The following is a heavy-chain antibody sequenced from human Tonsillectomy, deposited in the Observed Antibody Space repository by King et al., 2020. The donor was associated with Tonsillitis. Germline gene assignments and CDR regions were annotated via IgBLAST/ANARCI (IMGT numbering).Heavy chain of an antibody. J-gene: IGHJ4*02. CDR1: GYTFTSYA. V-gene: IGHV1-3*01. Sequence: QLVQSGAEVKKPGASVKVSCKASGYTFTSYAMHWVRQAPGQRLEWMGWINAGNGNTKYSQKFQGRVTITRDTSASTAYKELSSLRSEDTAVYYCARDFWRASITMVRGVIIRYWGQGTLVTVSS. CDR3: ARDFWRASITMVRGVIIRY. CDR2: INAGNGNT. D-gene: IGHD3-10*01.